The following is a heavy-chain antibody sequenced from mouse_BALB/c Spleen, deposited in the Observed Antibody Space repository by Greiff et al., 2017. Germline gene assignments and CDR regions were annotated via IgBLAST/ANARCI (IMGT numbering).Heavy chain of an antibody. CDR1: GFTFSSFG. Sequence: EVKLMESGGGLVQPGGSRKLSCAASGFTFSSFGMHWVRQAPEKGLEWVAYISSGSSTIYYADTVKGRFTISRDNPKNTLFLQMTSLRSEDTAMYYCARMDGYDGYYFDYWGQGTTLTVSS. V-gene: IGHV5-17*02. CDR2: ISSGSSTI. CDR3: ARMDGYDGYYFDY. J-gene: IGHJ2*01. D-gene: IGHD2-2*01.